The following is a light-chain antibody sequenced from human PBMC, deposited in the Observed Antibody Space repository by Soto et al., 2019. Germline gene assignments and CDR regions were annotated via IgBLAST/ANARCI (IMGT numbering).Light chain of an antibody. CDR1: QSITGW. Sequence: DIQMTQSPATLSSSVGDRVTITCRASQSITGWLAWFQQKPGKAPKLLISKASNLESGVPSRFSGSGSGTELTLTISGLQTDDFANYYCQQYNPYSPWTFGQGTKVDI. V-gene: IGKV1-5*03. J-gene: IGKJ1*01. CDR2: KAS. CDR3: QQYNPYSPWT.